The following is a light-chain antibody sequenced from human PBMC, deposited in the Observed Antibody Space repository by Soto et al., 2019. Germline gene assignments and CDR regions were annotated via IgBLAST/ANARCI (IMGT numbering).Light chain of an antibody. CDR1: QSISIW. V-gene: IGKV1-5*01. Sequence: DIQMTQSPSTLSASVGDRVTITCRASQSISIWLAWHQQKPGKAPKLLIYDASNLDNGVPSRFSGSGSGTEFTLTISSLQPDDFATFYCQQYNTFPRTFGQGTKVDIK. J-gene: IGKJ1*01. CDR3: QQYNTFPRT. CDR2: DAS.